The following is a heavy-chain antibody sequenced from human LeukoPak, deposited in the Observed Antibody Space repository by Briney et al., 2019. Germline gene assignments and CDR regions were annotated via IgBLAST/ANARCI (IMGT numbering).Heavy chain of an antibody. CDR2: ISYDGSNK. D-gene: IGHD2-2*01. CDR1: GFTFSSYG. CDR3: AKNGEQYQLDP. Sequence: GGSLRLSCAASGFTFSSYGMHWVRQAPGKGLEWVAVISYDGSNKYYADSVKGRFTISRDNSKNTLYLQMNSLRAEDTAVYYCAKNGEQYQLDPWGQGTLVTVSS. J-gene: IGHJ5*02. V-gene: IGHV3-30*18.